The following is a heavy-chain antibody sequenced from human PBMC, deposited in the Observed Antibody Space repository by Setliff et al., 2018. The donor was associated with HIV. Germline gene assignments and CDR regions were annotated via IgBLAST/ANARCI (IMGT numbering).Heavy chain of an antibody. CDR1: GYSFTGYG. CDR2: ISGYNGDT. J-gene: IGHJ6*03. V-gene: IGHV1-18*01. CDR3: ARARRDSYDRGRRSHYYIDV. Sequence: VASVKVSCKASGYSFTGYGISWLRQAPGQGLEWMGWISGYNGDTHSTQKFQGRVTMTRDTSISTAYMELNNLKFEDTAVYYCARARRDSYDRGRRSHYYIDVWGKGTTVTVSS. D-gene: IGHD3-22*01.